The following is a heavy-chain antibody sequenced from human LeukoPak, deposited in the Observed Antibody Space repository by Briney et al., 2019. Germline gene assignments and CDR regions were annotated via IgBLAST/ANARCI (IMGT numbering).Heavy chain of an antibody. V-gene: IGHV4-59*01. CDR2: IYYSGST. CDR1: GASISKDY. Sequence: SETLSLTCTVSGASISKDYWAWIPQPPGKGLEWIAYIYYSGSTNYNPSLKSRVTRSVDTSKNQFSLKLSSVTAADTAVYYCARAEWDDSSFDYWGQGTVVSVSS. CDR3: ARAEWDDSSFDY. J-gene: IGHJ4*02. D-gene: IGHD3-22*01.